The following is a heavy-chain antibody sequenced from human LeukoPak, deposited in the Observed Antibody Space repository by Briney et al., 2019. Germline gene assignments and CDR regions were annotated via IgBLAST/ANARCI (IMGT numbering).Heavy chain of an antibody. D-gene: IGHD2-15*01. V-gene: IGHV1-18*01. CDR2: ISAYNGNT. CDR3: ARDPRYCSGGSCLQH. J-gene: IGHJ1*01. Sequence: ASVKVSCKASGYTFTSYGISWVRQAPGQGLEWMGWISAYNGNTNYAQKLQGRVTMTTDTSTSTAYMELRSLRSDDTAVYYCARDPRYCSGGSCLQHWGQGTLVTVSS. CDR1: GYTFTSYG.